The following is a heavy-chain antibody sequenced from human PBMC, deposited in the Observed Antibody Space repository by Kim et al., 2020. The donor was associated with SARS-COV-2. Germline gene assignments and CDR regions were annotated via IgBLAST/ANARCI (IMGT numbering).Heavy chain of an antibody. CDR2: IYYSGST. J-gene: IGHJ4*02. Sequence: SETLSLTCTVSGGSISSGDYYWSWIRQPPGKGLEWIGYIYYSGSTYYNPSLKSRVTISVDTSKNQFSLKLSSVTAADTAVYYCASHAIFWSRTGDYWGQGTLVTVSS. CDR1: GGSISSGDYY. D-gene: IGHD3-3*01. CDR3: ASHAIFWSRTGDY. V-gene: IGHV4-30-4*01.